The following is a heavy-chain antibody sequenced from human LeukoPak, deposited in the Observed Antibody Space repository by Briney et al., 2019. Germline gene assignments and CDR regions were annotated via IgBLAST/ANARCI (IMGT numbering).Heavy chain of an antibody. V-gene: IGHV1-8*01. J-gene: IGHJ4*02. D-gene: IGHD6-13*01. CDR2: TNPNSGKT. CDR3: ARGRPGLASAGTYDF. CDR1: GYTFTSSD. Sequence: ASVKVSCKASGYTFTSSDINWVRQAPGQGLEWMGWTNPNSGKTGYARKFQGRVTMTKNTSISTAYMEVSSLGYDDTAIYYCARGRPGLASAGTYDFCGQGTLITVSS.